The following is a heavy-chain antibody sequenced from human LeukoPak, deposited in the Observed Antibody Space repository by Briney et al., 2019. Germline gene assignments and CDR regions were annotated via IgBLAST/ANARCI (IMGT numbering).Heavy chain of an antibody. D-gene: IGHD6-19*01. V-gene: IGHV3-30*03. Sequence: GGSLRLSCAASGFTFSSYGMDWVRQAPGKGLEWVAGISYDGIRYHAESVKGRFTISRDNAKNSLYLQMNSLRAEDTAVYYCATWYSSGWYLGYWGQGTLVTVSS. J-gene: IGHJ4*02. CDR3: ATWYSSGWYLGY. CDR1: GFTFSSYG. CDR2: ISYDGIR.